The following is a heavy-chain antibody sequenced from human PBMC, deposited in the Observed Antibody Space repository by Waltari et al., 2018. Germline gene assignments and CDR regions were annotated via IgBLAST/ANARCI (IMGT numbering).Heavy chain of an antibody. D-gene: IGHD6-19*01. CDR3: ARDGSSGWLDS. V-gene: IGHV3-33*01. Sequence: EGGVVQPGRSLRLSCAASGFPFSNYNMHWVRQAPGQGLRWVSFLWFNGSNKNYGDSVKGRFTLSRDNSKNSLYLQMSSLRVEDTAVYYCARDGSSGWLDSWGQGTLVTVSS. CDR2: LWFNGSNK. J-gene: IGHJ4*02. CDR1: GFPFSNYN.